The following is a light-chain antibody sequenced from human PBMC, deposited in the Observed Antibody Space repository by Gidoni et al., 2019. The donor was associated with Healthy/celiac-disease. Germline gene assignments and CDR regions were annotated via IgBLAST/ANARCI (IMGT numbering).Light chain of an antibody. CDR2: AAS. CDR1: QSISSY. V-gene: IGKV1-39*01. Sequence: DTQMTQSPSSLSASVGDRVTITCRASQSISSYLNWYQQKPGKAPKLLIYAASSLQSGVPSRFSGSRSGTDFTLTISSLQPEDFATYYCQQSYSTPQTFGQGTKLEIK. CDR3: QQSYSTPQT. J-gene: IGKJ2*01.